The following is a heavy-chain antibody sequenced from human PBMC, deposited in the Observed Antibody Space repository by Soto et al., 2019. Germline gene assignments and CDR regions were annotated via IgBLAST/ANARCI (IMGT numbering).Heavy chain of an antibody. CDR2: TYYRSGWDH. Sequence: PSQTLSLTCAISGDSVSSNSTARTWIRQSPSRGLEWLGWTYYRSGWDHDYAVSVKSRITINPDTSRNQFSLQLNSLTPEDTAVYYCASGLTGFDFWGQGTLVTVSS. CDR1: GDSVSSNSTA. CDR3: ASGLTGFDF. D-gene: IGHD1-20*01. V-gene: IGHV6-1*01. J-gene: IGHJ4*02.